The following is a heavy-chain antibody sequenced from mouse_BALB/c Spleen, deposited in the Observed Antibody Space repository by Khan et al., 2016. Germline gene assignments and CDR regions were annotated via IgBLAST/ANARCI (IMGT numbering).Heavy chain of an antibody. V-gene: IGHV1-4*02. J-gene: IGHJ2*01. Sequence: QVQLKQSAAELARPGASVKMSCKASGYTFTDYTMHWVKQRPGQGLEWIGYINPMSGYTEYNQKFNDKTILTADKSSTTAYMQLSRLTSEDSAVYYCARGRHFDNWGKGTTLTVSS. CDR3: ARGRHFDN. CDR2: INPMSGYT. CDR1: GYTFTDYT.